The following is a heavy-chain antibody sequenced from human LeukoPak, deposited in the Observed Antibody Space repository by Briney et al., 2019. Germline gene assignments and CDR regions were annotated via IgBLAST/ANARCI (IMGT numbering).Heavy chain of an antibody. CDR1: GGTFSSYA. CDR2: IIPILGIA. CDR3: ARDDYVWGSYRDIGVFDI. D-gene: IGHD3-16*02. Sequence: ASVKVSCKASGGTFSSYAISWVRQAPGQGLEWMGRIIPILGIANYAQKFQGRVTITADKSTSTAYMELSSLRSEDTAVYYCARDDYVWGSYRDIGVFDIWGQGTMVTVSS. J-gene: IGHJ3*02. V-gene: IGHV1-69*04.